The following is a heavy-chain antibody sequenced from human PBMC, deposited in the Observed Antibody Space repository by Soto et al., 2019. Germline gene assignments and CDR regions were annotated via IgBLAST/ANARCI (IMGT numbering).Heavy chain of an antibody. Sequence: PGGSLRLSCAASGFTFSSYSMNWVRQAPGKGLEWVSSISSSSSYIYYADSVKGRFTISRDNAKNSLYLQMNSLRAEDTAVYYCARDLDYYDSSGYPGELWFDPWGQGTLVTVSS. V-gene: IGHV3-21*01. CDR1: GFTFSSYS. CDR2: ISSSSSYI. D-gene: IGHD3-22*01. J-gene: IGHJ5*02. CDR3: ARDLDYYDSSGYPGELWFDP.